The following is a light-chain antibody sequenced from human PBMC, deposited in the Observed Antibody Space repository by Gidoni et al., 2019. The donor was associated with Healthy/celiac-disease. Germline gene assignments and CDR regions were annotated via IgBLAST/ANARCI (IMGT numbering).Light chain of an antibody. CDR3: QQYYSTLYS. V-gene: IGKV4-1*01. Sequence: QSPDSLAVSLGVRATINCKSSQRVLYRSNTKNYLAWYQQKPGQPPKLLIYWASTRASGVPDRFSGSGSGTDFTLTISSLQAEDVAVYYCQQYYSTLYSFGQGTKLEIK. CDR2: WAS. J-gene: IGKJ2*03. CDR1: QRVLYRSNTKNY.